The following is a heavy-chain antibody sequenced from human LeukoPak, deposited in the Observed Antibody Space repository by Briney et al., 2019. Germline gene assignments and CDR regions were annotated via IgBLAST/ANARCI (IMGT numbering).Heavy chain of an antibody. CDR1: GFTFSSYG. Sequence: GGSLRLSCAASGFTFSSYGMHWVRQAPGKGLVWVSRINSDGSSPSYADSVKGRFTISRDNAKNTLYLQMNSLRAEDTAVYYCATRDTAMVTAFDYWGQGTLVTVSS. J-gene: IGHJ4*02. CDR2: INSDGSSP. D-gene: IGHD5-18*01. CDR3: ATRDTAMVTAFDY. V-gene: IGHV3-74*01.